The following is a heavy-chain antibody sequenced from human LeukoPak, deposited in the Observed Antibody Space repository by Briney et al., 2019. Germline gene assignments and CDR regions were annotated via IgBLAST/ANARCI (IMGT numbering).Heavy chain of an antibody. J-gene: IGHJ5*02. CDR3: ARDKSPIVVVTNNWFDP. Sequence: GGSLRLSCAASGFTFSSYGMHWVRQAPGKGLEWVAVIWYDGSNKYYADSVKGRFTISRDNSKNTLYLQMNSLRAEDTAVYYCARDKSPIVVVTNNWFDPWGQGTLGTVSS. V-gene: IGHV3-33*08. CDR2: IWYDGSNK. D-gene: IGHD3-22*01. CDR1: GFTFSSYG.